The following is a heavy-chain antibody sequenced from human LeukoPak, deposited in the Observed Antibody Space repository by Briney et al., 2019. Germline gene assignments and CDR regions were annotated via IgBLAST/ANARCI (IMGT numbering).Heavy chain of an antibody. Sequence: PGGSLRLSCAASGFTFSSYAMHWVRQAPGKGLEWVVVISYDGSNKYYADSVKGRFTIPRDNSKNTLYLQMNSLRAEDTAVYYCARVSELLPFDYWGQGTLVTVSS. CDR2: ISYDGSNK. J-gene: IGHJ4*02. CDR3: ARVSELLPFDY. D-gene: IGHD1-26*01. CDR1: GFTFSSYA. V-gene: IGHV3-30-3*01.